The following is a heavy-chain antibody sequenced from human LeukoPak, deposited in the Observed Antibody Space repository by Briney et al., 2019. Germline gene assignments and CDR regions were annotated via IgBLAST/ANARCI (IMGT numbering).Heavy chain of an antibody. CDR1: GGPFSGYY. V-gene: IGHV4-34*01. D-gene: IGHD6-19*01. Sequence: PSETLSLTCAVYGGPFSGYYWSWIRQPPGKGLEWIGEINHSGSTNYNPSLKSRVTISVDTSKNQFSLKLSSVTAADTAVYYCARGHSSGWYYFDYWGQGTLVTVSS. J-gene: IGHJ4*02. CDR3: ARGHSSGWYYFDY. CDR2: INHSGST.